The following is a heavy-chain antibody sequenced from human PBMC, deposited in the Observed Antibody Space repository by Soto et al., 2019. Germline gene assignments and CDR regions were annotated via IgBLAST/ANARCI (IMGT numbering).Heavy chain of an antibody. Sequence: QVQLVESGGGLVKPGGSLRLSCAASGFTFSDYYMSWIRQAPGKGLEWVSYIGRSSSYTNYADSVKGRFTISRDNAKNSLYLQMNSLRAGDTSVYYCARDADILTGSDAFDIWGPGTMVTVSS. CDR1: GFTFSDYY. J-gene: IGHJ3*02. CDR3: ARDADILTGSDAFDI. V-gene: IGHV3-11*05. D-gene: IGHD3-9*01. CDR2: IGRSSSYT.